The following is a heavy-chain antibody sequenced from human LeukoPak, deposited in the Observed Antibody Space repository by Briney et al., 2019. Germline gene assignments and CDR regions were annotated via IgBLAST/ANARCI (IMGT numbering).Heavy chain of an antibody. D-gene: IGHD3-10*01. CDR3: ARSLLWFGANLIWFDS. CDR1: GFTFSDYN. Sequence: PGGSLRLSCAASGFTFSDYNMRWIRQAPGKGLEWVSSISRSGSTKYYADSVKGRFTISRDNAKNSLFLQMNSLRADDTAVYYCARSLLWFGANLIWFDSWGQGTLVTVSS. CDR2: ISRSGSTK. J-gene: IGHJ5*01. V-gene: IGHV3-11*04.